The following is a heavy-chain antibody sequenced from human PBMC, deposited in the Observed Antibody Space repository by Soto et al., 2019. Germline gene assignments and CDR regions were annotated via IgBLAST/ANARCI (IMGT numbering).Heavy chain of an antibody. CDR2: MYYNGNI. CDR1: GGSISNYY. J-gene: IGHJ5*02. V-gene: IGHV4-59*01. Sequence: PETLSLTCNVSGGSISNYYWTWVRQSPEKGLEWIGYMYYNGNINYNPSLKSRVTISIDTSKNQFSLTLKSVTAADTAVYYCASGGNWFDPWGQGVLVTVSS. CDR3: ASGGNWFDP. D-gene: IGHD3-16*01.